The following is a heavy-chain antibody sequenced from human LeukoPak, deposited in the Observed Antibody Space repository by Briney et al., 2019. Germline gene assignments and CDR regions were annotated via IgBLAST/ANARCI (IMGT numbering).Heavy chain of an antibody. V-gene: IGHV3-74*01. CDR2: INSDGSST. Sequence: GGSLRLSCAASGFTFSSYWMHWVRQAPGKGLEWVSRINSDGSSTSYADSVKGRFTISRDNSKNTLYLQVNSLRAEDTAVYYCARRGDGGRSFDYWGQGTLVTVSS. CDR1: GFTFSSYW. D-gene: IGHD4-23*01. CDR3: ARRGDGGRSFDY. J-gene: IGHJ4*02.